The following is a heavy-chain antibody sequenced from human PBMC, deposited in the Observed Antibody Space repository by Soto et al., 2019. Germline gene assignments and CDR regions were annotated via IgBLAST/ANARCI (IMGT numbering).Heavy chain of an antibody. CDR1: GFTFNTHW. Sequence: EVQLVESGGGLILPGGSLRLSCAASGFTFNTHWMHWVRQAPGKGLVWVSRINSDGSITDYADSVKGRFSISRDNPRNTLYLQMNSLSPEDTAVYYCARAMTSVGAAAKGDFWGQVTLVTVSS. CDR3: ARAMTSVGAAAKGDF. CDR2: INSDGSIT. D-gene: IGHD1-26*01. V-gene: IGHV3-74*01. J-gene: IGHJ4*02.